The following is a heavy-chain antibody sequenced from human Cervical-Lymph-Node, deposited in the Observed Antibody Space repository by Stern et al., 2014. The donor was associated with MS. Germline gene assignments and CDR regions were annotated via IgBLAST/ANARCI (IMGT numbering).Heavy chain of an antibody. CDR3: ARERQQYCNSEGCSYWYFDL. CDR2: IYHSGTS. Sequence: QLQLQESGPGLVKPSGTLSLTCAVSGCSVSSTNWWCWVRPSPGKRLEGIGNIYHSGTSNYVPSLRSRVSISLVNSKTHHSLHLTSVTAADTAVYYCARERQQYCNSEGCSYWYFDLWGRGTLVTVSS. CDR1: GCSVSSTNW. D-gene: IGHD2/OR15-2a*01. V-gene: IGHV4-4*02. J-gene: IGHJ2*01.